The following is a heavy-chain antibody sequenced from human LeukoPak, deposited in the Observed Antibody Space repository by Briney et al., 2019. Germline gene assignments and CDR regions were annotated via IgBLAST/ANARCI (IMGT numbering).Heavy chain of an antibody. CDR1: GGSFSIYY. Sequence: PSETLSLTCTVSGGSFSIYYWNWLRQPAGKGLEWIGRIYTSGSTSYNPSLKSRVTMSVDTSKNQFSLKLSSVTAADTAVYYCARDYRSSGWFDPWGQGTLVTVSS. J-gene: IGHJ5*02. CDR2: IYTSGST. CDR3: ARDYRSSGWFDP. D-gene: IGHD6-13*01. V-gene: IGHV4-4*07.